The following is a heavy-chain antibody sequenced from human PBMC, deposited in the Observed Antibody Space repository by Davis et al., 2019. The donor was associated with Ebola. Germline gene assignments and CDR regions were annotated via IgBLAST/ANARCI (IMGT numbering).Heavy chain of an antibody. J-gene: IGHJ4*02. CDR3: AKGGLRWPRGY. D-gene: IGHD4-23*01. CDR1: GFTFSTYS. Sequence: GESLKISCAASGFTFSTYSMSWVRQAPGKGLEWVSFISSDSDYIYYADSVKGRFTISRDNSKNTLYLQMNSLRAEDTAVYYCAKGGLRWPRGYWGQGTLVTVSS. V-gene: IGHV3-21*04. CDR2: ISSDSDYI.